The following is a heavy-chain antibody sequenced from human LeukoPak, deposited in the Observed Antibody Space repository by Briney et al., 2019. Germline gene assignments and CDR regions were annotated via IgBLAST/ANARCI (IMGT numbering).Heavy chain of an antibody. CDR3: ARRDFYYYYMDV. D-gene: IGHD3-9*01. CDR1: GGSMSGYY. J-gene: IGHJ6*03. Sequence: SETLSLTCTVSGGSMSGYYWSWFRQPPGKALEWIGYIFSSGSAYYNPSLESRVTISLDTSKNQFSLELSYVTAADTAVYYCARRDFYYYYMDVWGKGTTVTVSS. V-gene: IGHV4-4*09. CDR2: IFSSGSA.